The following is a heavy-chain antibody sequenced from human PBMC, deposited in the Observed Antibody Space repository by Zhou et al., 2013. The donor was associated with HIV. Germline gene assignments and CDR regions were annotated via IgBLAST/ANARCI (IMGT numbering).Heavy chain of an antibody. CDR1: GGTFSTYA. CDR3: VRAYSTSWYGGGFYYMDV. D-gene: IGHD4-4*01. CDR2: MNPKSGNT. J-gene: IGHJ6*03. Sequence: QVQLVQSGAEVKKPGSSVKVSCKASGGTFSTYAFSWVRQAPGQGLEWMGWMNPKSGNTGYAQNFQGRVTVTTDTSTSTAYMELRSLRSDDTALYYCVRAYSTSWYGGGFYYMDVWGKGTTVSVSS. V-gene: IGHV1-8*02.